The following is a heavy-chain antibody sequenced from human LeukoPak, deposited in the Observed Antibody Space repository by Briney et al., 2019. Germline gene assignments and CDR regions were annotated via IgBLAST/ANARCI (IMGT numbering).Heavy chain of an antibody. J-gene: IGHJ4*02. CDR3: ARIRGGNNYHFDY. V-gene: IGHV1-2*02. CDR2: INPYSGGT. D-gene: IGHD1-26*01. Sequence: ASVKVSCKASGYTFTDYYLHWVRQAPGQGLEWMGWINPYSGGTNYAQNFQGRVTMTRDTSISTGYMELSRLGSDDTALYYCARIRGGNNYHFDYWGQGTLVTVSP. CDR1: GYTFTDYY.